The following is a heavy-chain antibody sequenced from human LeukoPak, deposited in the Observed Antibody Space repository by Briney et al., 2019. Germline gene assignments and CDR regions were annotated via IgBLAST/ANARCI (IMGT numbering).Heavy chain of an antibody. CDR1: GFTVSSYV. CDR3: ARGRDGYNRHSDY. V-gene: IGHV3-30*04. D-gene: IGHD5-24*01. Sequence: GGSLRLSCAASGFTVSSYVMHWVRQAPGKGLEWVASKSHDGSNAYFADSVRDRFSISSDNSKNTLYVQMNSLRVEDTAVYYCARGRDGYNRHSDYWGQGTLVTVSS. J-gene: IGHJ4*02. CDR2: KSHDGSNA.